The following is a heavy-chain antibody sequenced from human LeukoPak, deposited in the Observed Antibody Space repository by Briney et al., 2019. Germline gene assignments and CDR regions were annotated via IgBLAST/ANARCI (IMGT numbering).Heavy chain of an antibody. Sequence: SQTLSLTCAISGDSVSSNSAAWNWIRQSPSRGLEWLGRTYYRSKWYNDYAVSVKSRITINPDTSKNQFSLQLNSVTPEDTAVYYCARAEQLFLLGYYYMDVWGKGTTVTVSS. CDR2: TYYRSKWYN. CDR3: ARAEQLFLLGYYYMDV. J-gene: IGHJ6*03. CDR1: GDSVSSNSAA. V-gene: IGHV6-1*01. D-gene: IGHD6-13*01.